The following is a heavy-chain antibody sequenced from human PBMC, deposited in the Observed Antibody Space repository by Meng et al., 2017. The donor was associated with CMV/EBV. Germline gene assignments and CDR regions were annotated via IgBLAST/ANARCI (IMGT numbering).Heavy chain of an antibody. CDR3: AGVTVALPRGAFDI. Sequence: SGGSISSGDYYWSWIRQPPGKGLEWIGYIYYSGSTYYNPSLKSRVTISVDTSKNQFSLKLSSVTAADTAVYYCAGVTVALPRGAFDIWGQGTMVTVSS. D-gene: IGHD6-19*01. CDR1: GGSISSGDYY. V-gene: IGHV4-30-4*08. CDR2: IYYSGST. J-gene: IGHJ3*02.